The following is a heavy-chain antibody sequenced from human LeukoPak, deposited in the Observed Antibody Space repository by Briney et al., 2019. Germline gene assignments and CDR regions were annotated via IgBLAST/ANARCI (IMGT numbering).Heavy chain of an antibody. Sequence: PGGSLRLSCAASGFTFSSYAMSWVRQAPGKGLEWVSAISGSGGSTYYADSVKGRFTISRDNSKNTLYLQMNSLRAEDTAVYYCAGGLSPDQYYDFWSGYSPLVDYWGQGTLVTVSS. V-gene: IGHV3-23*01. J-gene: IGHJ4*02. D-gene: IGHD3-3*01. CDR1: GFTFSSYA. CDR3: AGGLSPDQYYDFWSGYSPLVDY. CDR2: ISGSGGST.